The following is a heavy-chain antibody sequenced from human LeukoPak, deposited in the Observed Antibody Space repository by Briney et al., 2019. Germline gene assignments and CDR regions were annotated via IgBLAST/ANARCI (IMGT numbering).Heavy chain of an antibody. CDR2: ISGSGDST. V-gene: IGHV3-23*01. CDR1: GFTFNNYA. D-gene: IGHD6-19*01. J-gene: IGHJ5*02. CDR3: IGGYSSAWYNWFDP. Sequence: PGGPLRLSCAASGFTFNNYAMSWVRQAPGKGLEWVSTISGSGDSTYYADSVKGRFTISRDNSKNTLYLQMNSLRADDTAVYYCIGGYSSAWYNWFDPWGQGTLVTVSS.